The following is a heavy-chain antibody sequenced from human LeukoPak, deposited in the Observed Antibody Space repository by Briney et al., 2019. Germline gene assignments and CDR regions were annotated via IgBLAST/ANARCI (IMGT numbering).Heavy chain of an antibody. CDR2: IRSKAYGGTT. J-gene: IGHJ4*02. Sequence: PGGSLRLSCTASGFTFGDYAMSWFRQAPGKGLEWVGFIRSKAYGGTTEYAASVKGRFTISRDDSKSIAYLQMNSLKTEDTAVYYCTRDLAGWELRGVDYWGQGTLVTVSS. CDR3: TRDLAGWELRGVDY. V-gene: IGHV3-49*03. CDR1: GFTFGDYA. D-gene: IGHD1-26*01.